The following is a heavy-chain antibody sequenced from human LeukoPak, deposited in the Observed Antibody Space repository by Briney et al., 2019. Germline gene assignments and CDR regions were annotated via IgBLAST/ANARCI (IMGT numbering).Heavy chain of an antibody. CDR3: AVVPAGPFDY. Sequence: PGGSLRLSCAASGFTFSSYGMHWVRQAPGKGLEWVAFIRYDGSNKYYADSVKGRFTISRDNSKNTLYLQMNSLRAEDTAVYYCAVVPAGPFDYWGQGTLVTVSS. V-gene: IGHV3-30*02. D-gene: IGHD2-2*01. CDR1: GFTFSSYG. J-gene: IGHJ4*02. CDR2: IRYDGSNK.